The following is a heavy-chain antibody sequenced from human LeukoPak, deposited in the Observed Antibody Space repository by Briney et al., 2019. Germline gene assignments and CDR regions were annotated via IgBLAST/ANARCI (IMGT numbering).Heavy chain of an antibody. CDR3: TRDFDFSSAI. CDR1: GLTFSSHW. D-gene: IGHD3-3*01. CDR2: ISPDGSTT. J-gene: IGHJ4*02. V-gene: IGHV3-74*01. Sequence: GGSLRLSCAASGLTFSSHWMHWVRQAPGKGLVWVSRISPDGSTTGHADSVKGRFTTSRDNAKNTLFLQMNSLRAEDTAVYYCTRDFDFSSAIWGQGTLVTVSS.